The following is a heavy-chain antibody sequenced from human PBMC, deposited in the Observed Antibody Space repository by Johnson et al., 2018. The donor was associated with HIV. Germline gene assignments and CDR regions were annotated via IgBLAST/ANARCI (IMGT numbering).Heavy chain of an antibody. V-gene: IGHV3-33*08. CDR1: GFTFSSYA. D-gene: IGHD6-13*01. J-gene: IGHJ3*02. Sequence: QVQLVESGGGVVQPGRSLRLSCAASGFTFSSYAMHWVRQAPGKGLEWVAVIWCGGSNKYNADSVKGRFTISRDNSKNTLYLQMNSLRAEDTAVYYCARDSDSSLKGDIWGQGTMVTVSS. CDR3: ARDSDSSLKGDI. CDR2: IWCGGSNK.